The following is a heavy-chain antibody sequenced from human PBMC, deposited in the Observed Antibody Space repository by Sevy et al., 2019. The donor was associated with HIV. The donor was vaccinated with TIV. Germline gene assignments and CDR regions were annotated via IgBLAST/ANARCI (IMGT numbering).Heavy chain of an antibody. CDR3: AKGPRGQWLVPDY. CDR2: ISYDGSNK. V-gene: IGHV3-30*18. J-gene: IGHJ4*02. CDR1: GFTFSSYG. D-gene: IGHD6-19*01. Sequence: GGSLRLSCAASGFTFSSYGMHWVRQAPGKGLEWVAVISYDGSNKYYADSVKGRCTISRDNSKNTLYLQMNSRRAEDTAVYYCAKGPRGQWLVPDYWGQGTLVTVSS.